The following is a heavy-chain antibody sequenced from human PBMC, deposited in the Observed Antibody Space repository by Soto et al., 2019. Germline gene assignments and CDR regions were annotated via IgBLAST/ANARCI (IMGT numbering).Heavy chain of an antibody. CDR3: DRYQANTCWSYY. CDR2: INPNGGTT. CDR1: GYTFTDYY. J-gene: IGHJ4*02. D-gene: IGHD6-13*01. V-gene: IGHV1-46*03. Sequence: QVQLVQSGAEGKKPGASVKVSCKASGYTFTDYYIHWVRQAPGQGLEWVGKINPNGGTTTYAQKFQGRVSVTGDTSTSTVYMELNSLRSEDTAFYYCDRYQANTCWSYYWGQGTLVSVSS.